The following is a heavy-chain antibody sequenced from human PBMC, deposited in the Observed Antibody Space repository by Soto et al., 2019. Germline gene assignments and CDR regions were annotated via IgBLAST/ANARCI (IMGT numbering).Heavy chain of an antibody. J-gene: IGHJ6*02. Sequence: VGSLRLSCAASGFTFSSYGMHWVRQAPGKGLEWVAVISYDGRNKYYADAVKGRFTISRDNSKNTLYLQMSSLRAEDTAVYYCVKDGSSGWPYFYDMDVWGQGTTVTVSS. CDR3: VKDGSSGWPYFYDMDV. CDR1: GFTFSSYG. V-gene: IGHV3-30*18. D-gene: IGHD6-19*01. CDR2: ISYDGRNK.